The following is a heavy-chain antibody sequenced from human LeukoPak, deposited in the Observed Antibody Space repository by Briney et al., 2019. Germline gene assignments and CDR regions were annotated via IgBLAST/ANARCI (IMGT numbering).Heavy chain of an antibody. V-gene: IGHV3-9*03. J-gene: IGHJ4*02. CDR2: ISCGTI. Sequence: PGGSLRLSCAASGFTFDDYAMHWVRQAPGKGLEWVSGISCGTIGYADSVKGRFTISRDNSKNTLYLQMGSLRAEDMAVYYCARGSRNHYDYSGYYSYWGQGTLVTVSS. CDR1: GFTFDDYA. D-gene: IGHD3-22*01. CDR3: ARGSRNHYDYSGYYSY.